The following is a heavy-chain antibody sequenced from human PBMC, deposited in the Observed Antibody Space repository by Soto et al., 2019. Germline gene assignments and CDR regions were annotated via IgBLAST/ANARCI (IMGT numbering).Heavy chain of an antibody. CDR3: ARTFTYYYGSGSYDY. CDR1: GGSISSSSYY. CDR2: TYYSGST. V-gene: IGHV4-39*01. D-gene: IGHD3-10*01. Sequence: QLQLQESGPGLVKPSETLSLTCTVPGGSISSSSYYWGWIRQPPGKGLEWIGSTYYSGSTYYNPSLKSRVTISVDTAQNQFSLKLSSVTAADTAVYYCARTFTYYYGSGSYDYWGQGTLVTVSS. J-gene: IGHJ4*02.